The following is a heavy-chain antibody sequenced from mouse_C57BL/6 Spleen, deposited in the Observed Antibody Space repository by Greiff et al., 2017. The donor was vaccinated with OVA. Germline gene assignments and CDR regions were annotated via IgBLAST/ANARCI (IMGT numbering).Heavy chain of an antibody. D-gene: IGHD3-2*02. Sequence: EVKLQQSGPELVKPGASVKISCKASGYTFTDYYMNWVKQSHGKSLEWIGDINPNNGGTSYNQKFKGKATLTVDKSSSTAYMELRSLTSEDSAVYYCARSERQLRLNYAMDYWGQGTSVTVSS. V-gene: IGHV1-26*01. J-gene: IGHJ4*01. CDR1: GYTFTDYY. CDR2: INPNNGGT. CDR3: ARSERQLRLNYAMDY.